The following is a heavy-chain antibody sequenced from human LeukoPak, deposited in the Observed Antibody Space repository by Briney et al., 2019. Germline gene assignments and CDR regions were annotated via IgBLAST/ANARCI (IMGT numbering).Heavy chain of an antibody. V-gene: IGHV6-1*01. CDR1: GDSVSRNSAA. CDR2: TYYRSKWYN. Sequence: SQTLSLTCAISGDSVSRNSAAWNWIRQSPSGGLEWLGRTYYRSKWYNDYAVSVKSRMTTNPDTSKNQFSLQLNSVTPEDTAVYYCAREPRLGDAFDIWGQGTMVTVSS. CDR3: AREPRLGDAFDI. J-gene: IGHJ3*02. D-gene: IGHD6-19*01.